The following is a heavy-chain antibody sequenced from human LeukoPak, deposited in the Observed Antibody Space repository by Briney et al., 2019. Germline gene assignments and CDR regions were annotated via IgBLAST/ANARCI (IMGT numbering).Heavy chain of an antibody. CDR3: ARDRTPIVVVTAIYWFDP. Sequence: GGSLRLSCAASGFTFSSYAMHWVRQAPGKGLEWVAVISYDGSNKYYADSVKGRFTISRDNSKNTLYLQMNSLRAEDTAVYYCARDRTPIVVVTAIYWFDPWGQGALVTVSS. CDR1: GFTFSSYA. J-gene: IGHJ5*02. CDR2: ISYDGSNK. D-gene: IGHD2-21*02. V-gene: IGHV3-30*04.